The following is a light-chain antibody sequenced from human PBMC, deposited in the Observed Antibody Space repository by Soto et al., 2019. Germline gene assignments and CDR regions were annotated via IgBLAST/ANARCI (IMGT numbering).Light chain of an antibody. CDR1: KSDIGVYDF. V-gene: IGLV2-8*01. J-gene: IGLJ1*01. CDR2: EVV. Sequence: SVLTQPPSASGSPGQSVTISCTGTKSDIGVYDFVSWYQHHPGKAPRLIIYEVVQRPSGVPDRFSGSKSGNTASLTVSGLQAADEADYFCKSYAGSNTYVFGSGTKLTVL. CDR3: KSYAGSNTYV.